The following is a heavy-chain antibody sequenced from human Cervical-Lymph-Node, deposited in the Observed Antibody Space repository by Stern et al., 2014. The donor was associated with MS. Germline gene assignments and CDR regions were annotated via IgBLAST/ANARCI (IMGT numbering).Heavy chain of an antibody. V-gene: IGHV1-18*01. D-gene: IGHD6-6*01. J-gene: IGHJ6*02. CDR2: INTYYGNT. Sequence: QLVQSGAEVKKPGASVMVSCQSSGYTFANFGINWVRQAPGQGFEWMGWINTYYGNTDYAQNLQGRVTLTTDTSTSTASMELRNLTSDDTAVYYCARGSSSSYYYYYGMDVWGQGTTVTVSS. CDR1: GYTFANFG. CDR3: ARGSSSSYYYYYGMDV.